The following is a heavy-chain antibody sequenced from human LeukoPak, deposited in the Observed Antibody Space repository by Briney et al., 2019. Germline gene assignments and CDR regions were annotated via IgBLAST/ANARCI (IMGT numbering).Heavy chain of an antibody. CDR3: TRTFGYYYFYMDV. D-gene: IGHD3-16*01. CDR2: IRTEAYDGAT. Sequence: GGSLRLSCAASGFTFGAYAMSWVRQAPGKGLEWVGFIRTEAYDGATDYGASVKGRFTISRNDSKNIAYLQMNSLNTEDTAVYYCTRTFGYYYFYMDVWGKGTTVIVSS. J-gene: IGHJ6*03. V-gene: IGHV3-49*04. CDR1: GFTFGAYA.